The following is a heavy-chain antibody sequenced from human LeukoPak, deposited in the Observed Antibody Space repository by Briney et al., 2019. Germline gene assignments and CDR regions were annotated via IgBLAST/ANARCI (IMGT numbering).Heavy chain of an antibody. CDR2: IWYDGSNK. D-gene: IGHD4-17*01. Sequence: GGSLRLSCAASGFIFSTYGMHWVRQAPGKGLEWVAVIWYDGSNKYYADSVKGRFTISRDNSKSTLYLEMNSLRAEDTAVYSCARPQVNDYGDCGIWGQGTMVAVSS. J-gene: IGHJ3*02. CDR1: GFIFSTYG. V-gene: IGHV3-33*01. CDR3: ARPQVNDYGDCGI.